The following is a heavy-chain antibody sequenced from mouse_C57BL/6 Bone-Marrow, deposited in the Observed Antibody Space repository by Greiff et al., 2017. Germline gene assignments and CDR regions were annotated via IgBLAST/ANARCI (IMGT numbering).Heavy chain of an antibody. CDR3: ARSGDYDDYYAMDY. V-gene: IGHV1-69*01. J-gene: IGHJ4*01. Sequence: QVQLQQPGAELVMPGASVKLSCKASGYTFTSYWMHWVKQRPGQGLEWIGEMDPSDSYTNYNQKFKGKSTLTVDKSSSTAYMQLSSLTSEDSAVYYCARSGDYDDYYAMDYWGQGTSVTVSS. CDR2: MDPSDSYT. D-gene: IGHD2-4*01. CDR1: GYTFTSYW.